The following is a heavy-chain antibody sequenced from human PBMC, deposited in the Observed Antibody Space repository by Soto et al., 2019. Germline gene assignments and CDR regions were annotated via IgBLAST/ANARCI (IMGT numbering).Heavy chain of an antibody. CDR2: INHSGST. V-gene: IGHV4-34*01. Sequence: SETLSLTCAVYGGSFSGYYCSWIRQPPWKGLEWIGEINHSGSTNYNPSLKSRVTISVDTSKNQFSLKLSSVTAADTAVYYCERSGSGIGCDYWGQGTLVTVSS. J-gene: IGHJ4*02. D-gene: IGHD3-10*01. CDR3: ERSGSGIGCDY. CDR1: GGSFSGYY.